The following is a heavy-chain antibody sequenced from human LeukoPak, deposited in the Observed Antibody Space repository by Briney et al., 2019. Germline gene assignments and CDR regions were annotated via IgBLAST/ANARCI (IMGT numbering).Heavy chain of an antibody. CDR2: INPNSGGT. Sequence: ASVKVSCKASGYTFTGYYMHWVRQAPGQGLEWMGWINPNSGGTNYAQKFQGRVTMTRDTSISTAYMELSRLRSDDTAVYYCARADAMVTGRPYYFDYWGQGTLVTVSS. CDR3: ARADAMVTGRPYYFDY. D-gene: IGHD5-18*01. J-gene: IGHJ4*02. V-gene: IGHV1-2*02. CDR1: GYTFTGYY.